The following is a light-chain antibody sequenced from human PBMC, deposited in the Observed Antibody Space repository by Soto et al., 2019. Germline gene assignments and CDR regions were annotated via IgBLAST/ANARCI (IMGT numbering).Light chain of an antibody. CDR1: QVISTS. CDR2: AAS. Sequence: DIQLTQSPSFLSPSIGESVTITCRASQVISTSLAWYQVKPGKAPKLLIYAASTLESGVPSRFSATVSGTEFSLTITSLQHEDFAPYYCQQLFDSHITLGQGTRLELK. V-gene: IGKV1-9*01. J-gene: IGKJ5*01. CDR3: QQLFDSHIT.